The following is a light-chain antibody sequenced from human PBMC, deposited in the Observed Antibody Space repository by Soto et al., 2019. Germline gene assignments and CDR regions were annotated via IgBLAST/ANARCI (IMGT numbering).Light chain of an antibody. V-gene: IGLV2-11*01. CDR2: DVS. J-gene: IGLJ1*01. CDR1: SSDVGGYNY. CDR3: CSYAGSYTGV. Sequence: QSALTQPRSVSGSPGQSVTISCTGTSSDVGGYNYVSWYQQHSGKAPKLMIYDVSKRPSGVPDRFSGSKSGNTASLTISGLQAEDEADYYCCSYAGSYTGVFGTGTKLTV.